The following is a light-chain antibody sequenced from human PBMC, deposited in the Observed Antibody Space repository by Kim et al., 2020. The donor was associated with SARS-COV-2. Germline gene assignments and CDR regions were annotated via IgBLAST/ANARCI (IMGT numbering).Light chain of an antibody. CDR2: YDS. CDR3: QVWDSSSDHPSWV. Sequence: GKTARITCGGNNSGSKSVHWYQRKPGQAPVLVIYYDSDRPSGIPERFSGSNSGNTATLTISRVEAGDEADYYCQVWDSSSDHPSWVFGGGTQLTVL. J-gene: IGLJ3*02. V-gene: IGLV3-21*04. CDR1: NSGSKS.